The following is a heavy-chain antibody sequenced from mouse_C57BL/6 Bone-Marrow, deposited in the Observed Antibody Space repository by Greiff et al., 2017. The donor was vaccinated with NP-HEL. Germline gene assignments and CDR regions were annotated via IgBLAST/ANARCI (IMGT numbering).Heavy chain of an antibody. Sequence: VQLQQSGTVLARPGASVKMSCKTSGYTFTSYWMHWVKQRPGQGLEWIGAIYPGNSDTSYNQKFKGKAKLTAVTSASTAYMELSSLTNEDSAVYYCTSGVYGKGFDYWGQGTTLTVSS. CDR2: IYPGNSDT. D-gene: IGHD2-1*01. CDR3: TSGVYGKGFDY. CDR1: GYTFTSYW. J-gene: IGHJ2*01. V-gene: IGHV1-5*01.